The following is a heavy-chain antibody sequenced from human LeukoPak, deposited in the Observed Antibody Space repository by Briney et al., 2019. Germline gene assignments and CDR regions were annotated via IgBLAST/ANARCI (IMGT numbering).Heavy chain of an antibody. CDR1: GGSISSYY. Sequence: PSETLSLTCTVSGGSISSYYWSWIRQPPGKGLEWIGYIYYSGSTNYNPSLKSRVTISVDTSKNQFSLKLSSVTAADTAVYYCARAGGSYYIDYFDYWGQGTLVTVSS. V-gene: IGHV4-59*08. CDR2: IYYSGST. D-gene: IGHD1-26*01. J-gene: IGHJ4*02. CDR3: ARAGGSYYIDYFDY.